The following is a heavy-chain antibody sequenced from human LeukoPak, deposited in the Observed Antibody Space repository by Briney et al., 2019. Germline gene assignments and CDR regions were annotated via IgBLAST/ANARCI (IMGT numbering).Heavy chain of an antibody. CDR2: ISNDGSKT. D-gene: IGHD3-10*01. Sequence: GRSLRLXCAASGFTFSLYGMHWVRQAPGKGLEWVALISNDGSKTYYADSVKGRFTISRDNSKNTVYLQVSSLRADDTAVYYCAKDSRGANFFGDFDYWGQGTLVTVSS. CDR3: AKDSRGANFFGDFDY. J-gene: IGHJ4*02. CDR1: GFTFSLYG. V-gene: IGHV3-33*06.